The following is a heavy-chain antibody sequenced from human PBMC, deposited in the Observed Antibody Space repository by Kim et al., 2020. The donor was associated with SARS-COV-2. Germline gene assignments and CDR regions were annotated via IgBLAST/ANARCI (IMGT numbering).Heavy chain of an antibody. D-gene: IGHD6-13*01. CDR1: GGSISSSSYY. Sequence: SETLSLTCTVSGGSISSSSYYWGWIRQPPGKGLEWIGSIYYSGRTYSNPSLKSRVTISVDTSKNQFSLKLSSVTAADTAVYYSARVYSSSWYSGWFDPWGQGTLVTVSS. CDR2: IYYSGRT. J-gene: IGHJ5*02. V-gene: IGHV4-39*07. CDR3: ARVYSSSWYSGWFDP.